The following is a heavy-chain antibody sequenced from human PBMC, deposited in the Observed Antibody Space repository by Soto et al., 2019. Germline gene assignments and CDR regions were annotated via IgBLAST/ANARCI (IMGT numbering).Heavy chain of an antibody. D-gene: IGHD2-8*02. CDR3: ARMMGGGCRGNAFDF. CDR1: NGSISGDYY. Sequence: QLQESGPGLVKPSQTLSLTCTVSNGSISGDYYWTWVRQPPGKGLEWVGYIYHNGRTYYNPSLKSRLSISVDTSKSQFSLTLNSVTAADTAVYFCARMMGGGCRGNAFDFWGQGTLVTVSS. CDR2: IYHNGRT. V-gene: IGHV4-30-4*01. J-gene: IGHJ3*01.